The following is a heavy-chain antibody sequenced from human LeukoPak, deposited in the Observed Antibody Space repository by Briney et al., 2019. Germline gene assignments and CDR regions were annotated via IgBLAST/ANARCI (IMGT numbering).Heavy chain of an antibody. CDR1: GGSISSSSYY. V-gene: IGHV4-39*07. CDR3: ARGPGDYSNNWFDP. Sequence: PSETLSLTCTVSGGSISSSSYYWGWIRQPPGKGLEWIGSIYYSGSTYYNPSLKSRVTISVDTSKNQFSLKLSSVTAADTAVYYCARGPGDYSNNWFDPWGQGTLVTVSS. CDR2: IYYSGST. J-gene: IGHJ5*02. D-gene: IGHD4-11*01.